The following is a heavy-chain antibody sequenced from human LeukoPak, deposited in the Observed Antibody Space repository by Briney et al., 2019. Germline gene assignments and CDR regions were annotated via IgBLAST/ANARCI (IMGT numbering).Heavy chain of an antibody. CDR3: ARTLTPGSYYYYMDV. D-gene: IGHD3-10*01. CDR2: IIPIFGTA. J-gene: IGHJ6*03. CDR1: GGTFISYA. Sequence: SVKVSCKASGGTFISYAISWVRQAPGQGLEWMGGIIPIFGTANYAQKFQGRVTITTDESTSTAYMELGSLRSEDTAVYYCARTLTPGSYYYYMDVWGKGTTVTVSS. V-gene: IGHV1-69*05.